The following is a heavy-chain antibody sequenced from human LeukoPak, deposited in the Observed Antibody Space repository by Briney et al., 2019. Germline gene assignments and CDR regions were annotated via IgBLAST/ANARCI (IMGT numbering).Heavy chain of an antibody. CDR2: ISSNGSTI. D-gene: IGHD3-16*02. Sequence: GGSLRLSCAASGFTFSDYYMSWIRQAPGKGLEWVSYISSNGSTIYYADSVKGRLTISRDNAKNSLYLQMNSLRAEDTAVYYCARDAMDYVWGSYRYEPTNFDYWGQGTLVTVSS. J-gene: IGHJ4*02. CDR3: ARDAMDYVWGSYRYEPTNFDY. CDR1: GFTFSDYY. V-gene: IGHV3-11*01.